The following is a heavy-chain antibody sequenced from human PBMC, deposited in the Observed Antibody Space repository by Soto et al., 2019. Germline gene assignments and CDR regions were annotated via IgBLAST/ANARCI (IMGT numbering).Heavy chain of an antibody. CDR2: IKSKTDGGTT. CDR3: TTAPKYYRSPKAYTG. D-gene: IGHD3-10*01. Sequence: PGGSLRLSCAASGFTFSNAWMNWVRQAPGKGLEWVGRIKSKTDGGTTDYAAPVKGRFTISRDDSKNTLYLQMNSLKTEDTAVYYCTTAPKYYRSPKAYTGWGQGTLVTVSS. CDR1: GFTFSNAW. J-gene: IGHJ4*02. V-gene: IGHV3-15*07.